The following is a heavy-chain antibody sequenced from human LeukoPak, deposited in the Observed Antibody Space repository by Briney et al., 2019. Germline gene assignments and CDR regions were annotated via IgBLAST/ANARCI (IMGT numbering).Heavy chain of an antibody. CDR1: GGSFSGYY. CDR2: INHSGST. D-gene: IGHD3-10*01. Sequence: SETLSLTCAVYGGSFSGYYWSWIRQPPGKGLEWIGEINHSGSTYYNPSLKSRVTISVDTSKNQLSLKLSSVTAADTAVYYCARHESSAHFDCWGLGTLVTVSS. J-gene: IGHJ4*02. V-gene: IGHV4-34*01. CDR3: ARHESSAHFDC.